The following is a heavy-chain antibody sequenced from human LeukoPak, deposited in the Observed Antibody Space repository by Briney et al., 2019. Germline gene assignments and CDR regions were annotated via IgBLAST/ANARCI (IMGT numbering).Heavy chain of an antibody. D-gene: IGHD6-19*01. J-gene: IGHJ4*02. CDR3: ARENSSGWSGYFDY. CDR1: RYTFTGYY. Sequence: ASLKVSCKASRYTFTGYYMHWVRQAPGQRLEWMGWINPNTVGTNYAQKIQSSVTMTRDTSSSTAYMELSRLRSDDTAVYYCARENSSGWSGYFDYWGQGTLVTVSS. CDR2: INPNTVGT. V-gene: IGHV1-2*04.